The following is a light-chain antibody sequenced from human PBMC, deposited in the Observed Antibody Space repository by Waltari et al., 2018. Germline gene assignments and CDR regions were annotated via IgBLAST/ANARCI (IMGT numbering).Light chain of an antibody. V-gene: IGKV3-15*01. CDR1: QRFGSN. CDR3: QQYNDWPPT. CDR2: GAS. Sequence: EIVMTQSPATLSVSVGERGTLSCRASQRFGSNLAWYQLKPGQAPRLLLSGASPRATGIPARFSGSGSGTEFTLTISSLQSEDFAVYYCQQYNDWPPTFGGGTKVEIK. J-gene: IGKJ4*01.